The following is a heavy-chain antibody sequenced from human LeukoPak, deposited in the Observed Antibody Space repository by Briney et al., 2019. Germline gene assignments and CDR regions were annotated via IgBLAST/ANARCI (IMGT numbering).Heavy chain of an antibody. CDR3: AREVRVNGVCQRYFDF. CDR1: GYTFTDFY. CDR2: INPKTGGT. D-gene: IGHD2-8*01. J-gene: IGHJ4*02. V-gene: IGHV1-2*02. Sequence: ASVKVSCKASGYTFTDFYIHWVRQAPGQGLEWMGWINPKTGGTNYGQRFKGRVTLTRDTSTSTAYMELSRVRSYDTAVYYCAREVRVNGVCQRYFDFWGQGTPVTVSS.